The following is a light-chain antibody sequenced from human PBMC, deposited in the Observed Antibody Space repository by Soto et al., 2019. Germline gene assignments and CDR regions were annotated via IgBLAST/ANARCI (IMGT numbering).Light chain of an antibody. J-gene: IGKJ1*01. Sequence: EIMLTQSPGTLSLSPGERATLSSRASQSVSSSYLAWYQQKPGQAPRLLIYGASSRATGIPDRFSGSGSGTDFTLTISRLEPADFAVYYCQQYGRSPWRFGQGTKVEIK. V-gene: IGKV3-20*01. CDR2: GAS. CDR1: QSVSSSY. CDR3: QQYGRSPWR.